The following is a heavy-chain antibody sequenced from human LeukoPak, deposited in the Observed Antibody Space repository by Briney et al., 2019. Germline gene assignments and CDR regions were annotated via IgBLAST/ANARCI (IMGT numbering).Heavy chain of an antibody. CDR1: GFTFDDYG. J-gene: IGHJ6*03. V-gene: IGHV3-20*04. Sequence: GGSLRLSCAASGFTFDDYGTSWVRQAPGKGLEWVSGINWNGGSTGYVDSVKGRFTISRDNAKNSLYLQMNSLRAEDTALYYCARLYDFWSGSQRDQLPYYYMDVWGKGTTVTVSS. D-gene: IGHD3-3*01. CDR2: INWNGGST. CDR3: ARLYDFWSGSQRDQLPYYYMDV.